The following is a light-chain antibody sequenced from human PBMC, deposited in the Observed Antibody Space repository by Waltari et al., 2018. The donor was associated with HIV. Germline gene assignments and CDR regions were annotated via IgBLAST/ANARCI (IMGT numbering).Light chain of an antibody. CDR3: QSYDSSLNGWV. J-gene: IGLJ3*02. Sequence: QSVLTQPPSVSGAPGRKVIISCTGSSSNIGAGYDVQWYQQCPGTAPKVLIYGNTNRPAGVPDRFSGCKSGNAASLAITGLQADDEADYYCQSYDSSLNGWVFGGGTKLTV. V-gene: IGLV1-40*01. CDR2: GNT. CDR1: SSNIGAGYD.